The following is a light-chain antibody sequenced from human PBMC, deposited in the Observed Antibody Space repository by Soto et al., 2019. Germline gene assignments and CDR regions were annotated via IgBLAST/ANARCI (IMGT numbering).Light chain of an antibody. Sequence: EILMTQSPATLSVSPGERATLSCRSSQSVSSNLAWYQQKPGQAPRLLIHGASTRAPGIPARFSGSGSGTEFTLTISSLQSEDFAVYYCQQYNNWPLTFGGGTKVEI. CDR3: QQYNNWPLT. CDR2: GAS. V-gene: IGKV3-15*01. CDR1: QSVSSN. J-gene: IGKJ4*02.